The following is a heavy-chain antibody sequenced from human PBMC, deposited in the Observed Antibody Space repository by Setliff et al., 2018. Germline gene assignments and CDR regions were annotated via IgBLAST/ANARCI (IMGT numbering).Heavy chain of an antibody. CDR2: IQGTGNT. J-gene: IGHJ4*02. V-gene: IGHV4-4*07. D-gene: IGHD3-9*01. Sequence: PSETLSLTCSVSGGIIYDHWWTWIRQPAGKVPEWIGLIQGTGNTNYNPSLQSRATISIDTSKNQISLKITSVTAADTALYSCAGTPARGTTWLSPFDYWGQGIQVTVSS. CDR3: AGTPARGTTWLSPFDY. CDR1: GGIIYDHW.